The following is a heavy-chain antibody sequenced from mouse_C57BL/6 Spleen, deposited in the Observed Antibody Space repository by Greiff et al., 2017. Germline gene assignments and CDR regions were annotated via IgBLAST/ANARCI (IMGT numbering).Heavy chain of an antibody. J-gene: IGHJ4*01. Sequence: EVMLVESGGDLVKPGGSLKLSCAASGFTFSSYGMSWVRQTPDKRLEWVATISSGGSYTDYPDSVKVRFTISRDNAKNTLYLQMSTLKSEDAAMYYCARQLPPMGGRGQGASVTVSS. CDR3: ARQLPPMGG. CDR1: GFTFSSYG. V-gene: IGHV5-6*01. CDR2: ISSGGSYT. D-gene: IGHD1-1*02.